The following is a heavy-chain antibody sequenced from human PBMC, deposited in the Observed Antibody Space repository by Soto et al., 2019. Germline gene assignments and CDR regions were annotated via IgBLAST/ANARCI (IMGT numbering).Heavy chain of an antibody. J-gene: IGHJ4*02. V-gene: IGHV3-7*05. CDR1: GFTFSTYW. Sequence: EVQLVESGGGLVQPGGSLRLSCAASGFTFSTYWMTWVRQAPGKGLEWVADVKQDGSEKYNVDSVKGRFTISRDNAKKSLYLQMNSLRAEDTAVYYCAREGGLTYGRLPGVYWGQGILVTVSP. CDR2: VKQDGSEK. CDR3: AREGGLTYGRLPGVY. D-gene: IGHD3-10*01.